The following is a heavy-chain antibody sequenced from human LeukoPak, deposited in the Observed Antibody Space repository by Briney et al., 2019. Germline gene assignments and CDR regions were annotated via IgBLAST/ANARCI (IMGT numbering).Heavy chain of an antibody. V-gene: IGHV3-23*01. Sequence: GGSLRLSCAASGFTFSSYAMSWVRQAPGKGLEWVSFISPSGDRTSNADSVEGRFTISRDNTRNTLYLQMNSLRAEDTAVYYCARAGNGFDIWGRGTVVTVSS. CDR2: ISPSGDRT. CDR1: GFTFSSYA. J-gene: IGHJ3*02. CDR3: ARAGNGFDI.